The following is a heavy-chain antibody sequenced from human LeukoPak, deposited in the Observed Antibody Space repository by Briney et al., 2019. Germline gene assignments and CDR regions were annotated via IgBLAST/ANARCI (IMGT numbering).Heavy chain of an antibody. Sequence: GGSLRLFCAASGFTFSSYGMHWVRQAPGKGLEWVAFIRYDGSNKYYADSVKGRFTISRDNSKNTLYLQMNSLRAEDTAVYYCAKDMDRIAVAGFDYWGQGTLVTVSS. CDR3: AKDMDRIAVAGFDY. J-gene: IGHJ4*02. CDR1: GFTFSSYG. D-gene: IGHD6-19*01. CDR2: IRYDGSNK. V-gene: IGHV3-30*02.